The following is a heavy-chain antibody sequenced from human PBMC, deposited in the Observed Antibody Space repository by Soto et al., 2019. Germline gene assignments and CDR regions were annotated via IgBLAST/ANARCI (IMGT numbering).Heavy chain of an antibody. CDR3: ATAVGGTSYWFDP. V-gene: IGHV1-2*02. Sequence: QVQLVQSGAEVKKPGASVKVSCKASGYTFTGYYMHWVRQAPGQGPEWMGWINPNSGGTNYEQKFQGRVTMTRDTSIRTAYMEVSRLRSDDTAVYYCATAVGGTSYWFDPWGQGTLVTVSS. CDR1: GYTFTGYY. D-gene: IGHD2-2*01. J-gene: IGHJ5*02. CDR2: INPNSGGT.